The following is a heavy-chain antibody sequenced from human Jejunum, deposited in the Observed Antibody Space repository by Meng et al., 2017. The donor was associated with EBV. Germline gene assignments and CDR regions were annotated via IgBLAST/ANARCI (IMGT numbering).Heavy chain of an antibody. J-gene: IGHJ4*02. CDR2: IKSKTDGETT. Sequence: HLVESGGGLVEPGGSLRLSCAASGFTFVNAWMSWVRQAPGKGLEWVGRIKSKTDGETTDYAAPVRGRFTISRDDSKNTLYLQMNSLQKEDTAMYYCSGDIRSEWGFNYWGQGNLVTVSS. CDR3: SGDIRSEWGFNY. CDR1: GFTFVNAW. D-gene: IGHD1-26*01. V-gene: IGHV3-15*01.